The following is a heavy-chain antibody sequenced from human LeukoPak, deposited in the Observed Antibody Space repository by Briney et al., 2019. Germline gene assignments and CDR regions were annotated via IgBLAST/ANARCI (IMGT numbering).Heavy chain of an antibody. CDR2: IYYSGST. V-gene: IGHV4-39*07. Sequence: PSETLSLTCTVSGGSISSSSYYWGWIRQPPGKGLEWIGSIYYSGSTYYNPSLKSRVTISVDTSKNQFSLKLSSVTAADTAVYYCAREGSSGWRDAFDIWGQGTMVTVSS. CDR3: AREGSSGWRDAFDI. J-gene: IGHJ3*02. D-gene: IGHD6-19*01. CDR1: GGSISSSSYY.